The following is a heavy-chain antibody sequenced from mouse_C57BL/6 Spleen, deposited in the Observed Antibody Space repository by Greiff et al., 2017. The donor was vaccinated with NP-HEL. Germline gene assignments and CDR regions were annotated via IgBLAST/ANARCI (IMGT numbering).Heavy chain of an antibody. V-gene: IGHV14-2*01. Sequence: VQLQQSGAELVKPGASVKLSCTASGFTFTDYYMHWVKQRTEQGLEWIGRIDPEDGDTKYDPKFKGKATITADTSSNTAYLQLSSLTSEDTAVYYCARWFLRGAMDYWGQGTTVTVSS. CDR1: GFTFTDYY. CDR2: IDPEDGDT. CDR3: ARWFLRGAMDY. J-gene: IGHJ4*01. D-gene: IGHD2-3*01.